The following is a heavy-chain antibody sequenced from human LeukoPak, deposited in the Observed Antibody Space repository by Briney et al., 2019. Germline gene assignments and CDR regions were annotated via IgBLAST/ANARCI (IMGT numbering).Heavy chain of an antibody. CDR2: ISGYNVNT. D-gene: IGHD3-10*01. J-gene: IGHJ4*02. Sequence: GVSVKVSCTASGYTFTIYGISWVRQAPGQGLAWLGWISGYNVNTHYAQKFQDRVTMTTDISTSTAYMELRSLRSDYTAVYYCARDQTVYYYGSGSYYTHFDYWGQGTLVTVSS. CDR3: ARDQTVYYYGSGSYYTHFDY. V-gene: IGHV1-18*01. CDR1: GYTFTIYG.